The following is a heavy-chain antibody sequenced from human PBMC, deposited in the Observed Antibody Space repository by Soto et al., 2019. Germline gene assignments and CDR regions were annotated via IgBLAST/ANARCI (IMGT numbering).Heavy chain of an antibody. D-gene: IGHD2-15*01. CDR1: GFTFSSYA. J-gene: IGHJ4*02. CDR3: AKELWDIVVVVAAPGPYDY. Sequence: GGSLRLSCAASGFTFSSYAMSWVRQAPGKGLEWVSAISGSGGSTYYADSVKGRFTISRDNSKNTLYLQMNSLRAEDTAVYYCAKELWDIVVVVAAPGPYDYWGQGTLVTVSS. CDR2: ISGSGGST. V-gene: IGHV3-23*01.